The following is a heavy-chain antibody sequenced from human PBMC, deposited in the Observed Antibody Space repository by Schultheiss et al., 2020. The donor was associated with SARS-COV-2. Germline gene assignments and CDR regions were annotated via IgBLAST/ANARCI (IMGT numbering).Heavy chain of an antibody. CDR1: GFTFSSYG. Sequence: GGSLRLSCAASGFTFSSYGMHWVCQAPGKGLEWVAVISYDGSNKYYADSVKGRFTISRDNSKNTLYLQMNSLRAEDTAVYYCARDGTTVSYNWFDPWGQGTLVTVSS. J-gene: IGHJ5*02. CDR2: ISYDGSNK. CDR3: ARDGTTVSYNWFDP. V-gene: IGHV3-30*06. D-gene: IGHD4-17*01.